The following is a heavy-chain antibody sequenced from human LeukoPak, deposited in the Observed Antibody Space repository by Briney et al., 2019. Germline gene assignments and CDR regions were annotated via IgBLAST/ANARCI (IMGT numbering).Heavy chain of an antibody. CDR3: ARRYCSSTSCYGAFDY. D-gene: IGHD2-2*01. J-gene: IGHJ4*02. V-gene: IGHV4-61*02. CDR2: IYTSGST. Sequence: SETLSLTCTVSGGSISSGSYYRSWIRQPAGKGLEWIGRIYTSGSTNYNPSLKSRVTISVDTSKNQFSLKLSSVTAADTAVYYCARRYCSSTSCYGAFDYWGQGTLVTVSS. CDR1: GGSISSGSYY.